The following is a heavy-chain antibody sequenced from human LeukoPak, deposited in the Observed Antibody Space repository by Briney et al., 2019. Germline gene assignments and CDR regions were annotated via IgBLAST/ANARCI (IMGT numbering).Heavy chain of an antibody. Sequence: PAGTLTLSCAVSRFTFSRYGMHWVRQAPGKGLEWVAVIWYDGSNKYYADSVKGRLTISRDNSKNTLYLQMNSVRAEDTAVYCCAREYRISGESGDFYDVFDIWGQGRMVTVCS. J-gene: IGHJ3*02. D-gene: IGHD2-15*01. CDR3: AREYRISGESGDFYDVFDI. CDR2: IWYDGSNK. CDR1: RFTFSRYG. V-gene: IGHV3-33*01.